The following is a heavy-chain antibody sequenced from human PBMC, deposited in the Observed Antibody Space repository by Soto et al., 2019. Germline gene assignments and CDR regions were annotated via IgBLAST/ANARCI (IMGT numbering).Heavy chain of an antibody. CDR1: GASIRITDYY. D-gene: IGHD1-26*01. J-gene: IGHJ5*02. CDR3: VRTDRQGAEDTPWFYR. CDR2: VYYTGST. V-gene: IGHV4-30-4*01. Sequence: YLTFTVSGASIRITDYYWSWIRQAPGKGLEWIGYVYYTGSTYYNPSLMSRLTISVDTSKNQFSLKLTSVTAAETAVYYCVRTDRQGAEDTPWFYRWGKATQVTV.